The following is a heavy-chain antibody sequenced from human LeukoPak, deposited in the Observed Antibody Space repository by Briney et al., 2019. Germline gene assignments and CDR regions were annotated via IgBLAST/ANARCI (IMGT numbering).Heavy chain of an antibody. CDR3: ARDLYGDFQFDY. J-gene: IGHJ4*02. CDR2: ISSSSSYI. D-gene: IGHD4-17*01. CDR1: GFTFSSYS. V-gene: IGHV3-21*01. Sequence: GGSLRLSCAASGFTFSSYSMNWVRQAPGKGLEWVSSISSSSSYIYYADSVKGRFTISRDNAKNSLYLQRNSLRAEDTAVYYCARDLYGDFQFDYWGQGTLVTVSS.